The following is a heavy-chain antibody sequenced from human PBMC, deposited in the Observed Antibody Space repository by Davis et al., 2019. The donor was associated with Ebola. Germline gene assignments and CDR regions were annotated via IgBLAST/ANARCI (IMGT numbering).Heavy chain of an antibody. V-gene: IGHV3-7*01. CDR2: IKQDGSET. CDR1: GFTFSGSW. CDR3: ARALGGEDD. D-gene: IGHD3-16*01. J-gene: IGHJ4*02. Sequence: GVLKISCAASGFTFSGSWMSWVRQAPGKGLEWVANIKQDGSETYYVDSVKGRFTISRDNAKNSLYLQMNSLRAEDMAVYYCARALGGEDDWGQGTLVTVSS.